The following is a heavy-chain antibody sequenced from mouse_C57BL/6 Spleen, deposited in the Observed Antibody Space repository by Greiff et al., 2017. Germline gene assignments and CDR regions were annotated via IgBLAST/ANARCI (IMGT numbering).Heavy chain of an antibody. CDR3: ARGGNYDYAMDY. CDR2: IYWDDDK. J-gene: IGHJ4*01. V-gene: IGHV8-12*01. Sequence: QVQLQESVPGILQSSQPLSLTCSFSGFSLRTSGMGVSWIRQPSGKGLEWLAHIYWDDDKRSNPSLKSRLTISKDTSRNQVFLKITSVDTADTATYYCARGGNYDYAMDYWGQGASVTVST. D-gene: IGHD2-1*01. CDR1: GFSLRTSGMG.